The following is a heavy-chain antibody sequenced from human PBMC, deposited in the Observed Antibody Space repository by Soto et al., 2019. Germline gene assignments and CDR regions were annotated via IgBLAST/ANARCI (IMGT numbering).Heavy chain of an antibody. J-gene: IGHJ6*02. CDR1: GFTFSSYA. CDR2: ISYDGSNK. D-gene: IGHD6-13*01. Sequence: QVQLVEPGGGVVQPGRSLRLSCAASGFTFSSYAMHWVRQAPGKGLEWVAVISYDGSNKYYADSVKGRFTISRDNSKNTLYLQMNSLRAEDTAVYYCARPNSFMESSSWYNYYYGMDVWGQGTTVTVSS. V-gene: IGHV3-30-3*01. CDR3: ARPNSFMESSSWYNYYYGMDV.